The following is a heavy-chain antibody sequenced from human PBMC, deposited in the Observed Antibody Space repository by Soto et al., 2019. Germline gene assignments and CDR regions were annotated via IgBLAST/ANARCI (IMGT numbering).Heavy chain of an antibody. Sequence: PGGSLRLSCAASGFTFSGSAMHWVRQASGKGLEWVGRIRSKANSYATAYAASVKGRFTISRDDSKNTAYLQMNSLKTEDTAVYYCTRSNYDSSGYLPIDYWGQGTLVTVSS. CDR3: TRSNYDSSGYLPIDY. V-gene: IGHV3-73*01. CDR1: GFTFSGSA. J-gene: IGHJ4*02. D-gene: IGHD3-22*01. CDR2: IRSKANSYAT.